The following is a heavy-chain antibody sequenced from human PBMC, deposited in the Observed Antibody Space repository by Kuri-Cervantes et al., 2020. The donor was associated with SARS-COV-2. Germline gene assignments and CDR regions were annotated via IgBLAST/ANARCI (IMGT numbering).Heavy chain of an antibody. J-gene: IGHJ2*01. V-gene: IGHV4-59*08. CDR3: ARRGVAYYYDSSGYYYPSYWYFDL. CDR1: GGSISSYY. Sequence: SETLSLTCTVSGGSISSYYWSWIRQPPGKGLEWIGSFYHSGSTYYNPSLKSRVTISVDTSKNQFSPKLSSVTAADTAVYYCARRGVAYYYDSSGYYYPSYWYFDLWGRGTLVTVSS. D-gene: IGHD3-22*01. CDR2: FYHSGST.